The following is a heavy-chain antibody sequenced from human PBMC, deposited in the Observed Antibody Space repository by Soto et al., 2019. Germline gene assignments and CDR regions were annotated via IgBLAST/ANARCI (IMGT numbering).Heavy chain of an antibody. CDR2: TYYRSKWYN. Sequence: SQTLSLTCAISGDSLSSNSATWNWIRQSPSSGLEWLGRTYYRSKWYNDDAVSVKSRITINPDTSNNQRSLQLKSVTPDETAVYYCVRVIGKSWLDSWGQGNLVTVS. CDR1: GDSLSSNSAT. CDR3: VRVIGKSWLDS. J-gene: IGHJ5*01. V-gene: IGHV6-1*01.